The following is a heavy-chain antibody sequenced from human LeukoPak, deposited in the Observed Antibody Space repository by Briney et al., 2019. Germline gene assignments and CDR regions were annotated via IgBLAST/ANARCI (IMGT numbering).Heavy chain of an antibody. CDR3: ARAPGDSSSWYAY. CDR2: ISYDGSNK. CDR1: GFTFSRYA. J-gene: IGHJ4*02. Sequence: PGGSLRLSCAASGFTFSRYAMHWVRQAPAKGLEWVAVISYDGSNKYYADSVKGRFTISRDNSKNTLYQQMNSLRAEDTAVYYCARAPGDSSSWYAYWGQGTLVTVSS. D-gene: IGHD6-13*01. V-gene: IGHV3-30*04.